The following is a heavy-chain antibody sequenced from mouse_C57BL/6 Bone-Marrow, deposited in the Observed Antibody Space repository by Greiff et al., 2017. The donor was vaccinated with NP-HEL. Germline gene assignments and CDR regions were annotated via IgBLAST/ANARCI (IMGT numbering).Heavy chain of an antibody. Sequence: QVTLKVSGPGILQPSQTLSLTCSFSGFSLSTFGMGVGWIRQPSGKGLEWLAHIWWDDDKYYNPALKSRLTISKDTSKNQVFLKLANVDTADTATYYCVLYYYGSSYYAMDYWGQGTSVTVSS. CDR1: GFSLSTFGMG. D-gene: IGHD1-1*01. J-gene: IGHJ4*01. CDR3: VLYYYGSSYYAMDY. CDR2: IWWDDDK. V-gene: IGHV8-8*01.